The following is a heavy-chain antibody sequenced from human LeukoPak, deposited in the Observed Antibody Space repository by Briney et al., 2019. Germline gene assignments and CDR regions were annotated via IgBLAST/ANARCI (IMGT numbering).Heavy chain of an antibody. J-gene: IGHJ4*02. CDR2: FDPEDGET. CDR1: GYTLTELS. CDR3: ATDFRGYYDSSGYYPQDY. D-gene: IGHD3-22*01. V-gene: IGHV1-24*01. Sequence: GASVKVSCKVSGYTLTELSMHWVRQAPGKGLEWMGGFDPEDGETIYAQKFQGRVTMTEDTSTDTAYMELSSLRSEDTAVYYCATDFRGYYDSSGYYPQDYWGQGTLVTVSS.